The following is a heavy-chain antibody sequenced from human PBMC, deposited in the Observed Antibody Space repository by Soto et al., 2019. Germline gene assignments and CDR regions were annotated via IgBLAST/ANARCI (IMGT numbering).Heavy chain of an antibody. Sequence: PSQTLSLTCAISGDSVSSNSAAWNWIIHSPSRFLEWLGRTYYRSKWYNDYAVSVKSRITINPDTSKNQFSLQLNSVTPEDTAVYYCARDGGYYDSSGYSFDYWGQGTLVTVSS. D-gene: IGHD3-22*01. V-gene: IGHV6-1*01. CDR2: TYYRSKWYN. CDR3: ARDGGYYDSSGYSFDY. CDR1: GDSVSSNSAA. J-gene: IGHJ4*02.